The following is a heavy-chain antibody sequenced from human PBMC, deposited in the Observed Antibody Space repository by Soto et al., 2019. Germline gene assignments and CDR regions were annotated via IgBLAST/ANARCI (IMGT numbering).Heavy chain of an antibody. CDR3: ARVGYSHGYLLY. CDR1: GFTFDGYA. V-gene: IGHV3-9*01. CDR2: ISWNSGSI. J-gene: IGHJ4*02. D-gene: IGHD5-18*01. Sequence: GGSLRLSCAASGFTFDGYAMHWVRQAPGKGLEWVSGISWNSGSISYADSVKGRFTISRDNAKNSLYLQMNSLRAEDTALYYCARVGYSHGYLLYWGQGTLVTVSS.